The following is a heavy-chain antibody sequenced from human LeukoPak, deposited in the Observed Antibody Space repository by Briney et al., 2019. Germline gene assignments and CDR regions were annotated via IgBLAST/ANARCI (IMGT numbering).Heavy chain of an antibody. CDR3: ARGTYYYDSSGYYLEYFQH. CDR2: INPNSGGT. CDR1: GYTFTGYY. Sequence: ASVKVSCKASGYTFTGYYMHWVRQAPGQGLEWMGWINPNSGGTNYAQKFQGRVTMTRDTSISTAYMELSRLRSDDTAVYYCARGTYYYDSSGYYLEYFQHWGQSTLVTVSS. J-gene: IGHJ1*01. D-gene: IGHD3-22*01. V-gene: IGHV1-2*02.